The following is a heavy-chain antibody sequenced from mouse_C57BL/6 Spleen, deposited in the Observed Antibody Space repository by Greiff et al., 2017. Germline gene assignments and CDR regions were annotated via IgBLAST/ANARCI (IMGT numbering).Heavy chain of an antibody. J-gene: IGHJ2*01. Sequence: QVQLQQPGAELVMPGASVKLSCKASGYTFTSYWMHWVKQRPGQGLEWIGEIDPSDSYTNYNQKFKGKSTLTVDKSSSTAYMQLSSLTSEDSAVYYCASYSSYTDYWGQGTTLTVSS. CDR2: IDPSDSYT. D-gene: IGHD1-1*01. CDR3: ASYSSYTDY. V-gene: IGHV1-69*01. CDR1: GYTFTSYW.